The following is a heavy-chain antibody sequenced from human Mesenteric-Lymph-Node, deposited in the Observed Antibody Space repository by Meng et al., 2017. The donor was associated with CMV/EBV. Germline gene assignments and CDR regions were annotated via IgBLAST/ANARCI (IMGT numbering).Heavy chain of an antibody. CDR1: GGSISSSWHY. Sequence: HLQPQEAGPRLLKPSETLSLQCTVSGGSISSSWHYWGWIRQPPGKGLEWIGSIFYSGSAHYNPALESRVTISIDKSKNEFFLNLGSVTAADTAMYFCARDTLTYSYGPGWIDPWGQGTLVTVSS. V-gene: IGHV4-39*02. CDR2: IFYSGSA. D-gene: IGHD3-10*01. J-gene: IGHJ5*02. CDR3: ARDTLTYSYGPGWIDP.